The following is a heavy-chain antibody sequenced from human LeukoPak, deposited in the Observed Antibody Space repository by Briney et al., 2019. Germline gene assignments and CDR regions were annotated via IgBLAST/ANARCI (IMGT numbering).Heavy chain of an antibody. CDR2: KSWNSGSI. Sequence: GRSLRLSRAASGFTLDDYAMHWVRQAPGKGLEWVSGKSWNSGSIGYADSVKGRFTISRDNAKNSLYLQMNSLRAGDTALYYCAKDRRAAAGTGFFDYWGQGTLVTVSS. D-gene: IGHD6-13*01. CDR3: AKDRRAAAGTGFFDY. J-gene: IGHJ4*02. V-gene: IGHV3-9*01. CDR1: GFTLDDYA.